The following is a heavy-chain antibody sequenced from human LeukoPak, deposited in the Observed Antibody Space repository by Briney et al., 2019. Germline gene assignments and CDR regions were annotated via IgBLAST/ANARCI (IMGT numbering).Heavy chain of an antibody. D-gene: IGHD4-17*01. CDR1: GYSISSGYY. J-gene: IGHJ4*02. V-gene: IGHV4-38-2*02. CDR3: ARAGYGDSDFDS. CDR2: IYHSGST. Sequence: SSETLSLTCTVSGYSISSGYYWGWIRQPPGKGLEWIGSIYHSGSTYYNPYLKSRVTISVDTSKNQFSLKLSSVTAADTAVYYCARAGYGDSDFDSWGQGTLVTVSS.